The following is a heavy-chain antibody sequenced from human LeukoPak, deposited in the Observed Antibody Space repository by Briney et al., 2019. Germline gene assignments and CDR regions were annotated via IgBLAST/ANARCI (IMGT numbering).Heavy chain of an antibody. J-gene: IGHJ4*02. Sequence: GESLKISCKGSGYRFTSYCIGLVREMPGEGLEWVWINYPGDSDTRYSPSFQGQVTISADKSISTAYLQWSSLKASDTAMYYCARQSGYSSGCYSTDYWGQGTLVTVSS. CDR2: NYPGDSDT. CDR3: ARQSGYSSGCYSTDY. V-gene: IGHV5-51*01. CDR1: GYRFTSYC. D-gene: IGHD6-19*01.